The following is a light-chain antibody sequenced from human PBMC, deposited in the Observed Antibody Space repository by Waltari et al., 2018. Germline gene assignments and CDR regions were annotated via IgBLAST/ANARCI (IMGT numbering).Light chain of an antibody. V-gene: IGKV3-11*01. Sequence: EIVLTQSPATLSLSPGERATLSCRARQSVRSYLAWYQQKPGHAPRLLIYDTSNRASGIPARFSGSGSGTDFSLSISSLEPEDFAVYYCQQRHNWPLTFGGGTKVEIK. J-gene: IGKJ4*01. CDR2: DTS. CDR1: QSVRSY. CDR3: QQRHNWPLT.